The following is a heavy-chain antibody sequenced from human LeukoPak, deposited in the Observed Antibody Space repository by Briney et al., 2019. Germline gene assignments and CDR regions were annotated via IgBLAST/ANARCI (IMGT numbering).Heavy chain of an antibody. CDR1: RGSISGYS. Sequence: SETLSLTCTVSRGSISGYSWSWIRQSPGGGLEWIGYIYYSGDTAYNPSLRSRVTMSVDTSKNQFSLQLRSMTTADTSVYYCVRGPYGASISKWFDPWGQGTQVIVSP. D-gene: IGHD4/OR15-4a*01. CDR3: VRGPYGASISKWFDP. CDR2: IYYSGDT. J-gene: IGHJ5*02. V-gene: IGHV4-59*01.